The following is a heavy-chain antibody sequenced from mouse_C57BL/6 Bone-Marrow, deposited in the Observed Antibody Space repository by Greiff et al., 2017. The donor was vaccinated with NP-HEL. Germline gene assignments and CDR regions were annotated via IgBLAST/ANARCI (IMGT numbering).Heavy chain of an antibody. D-gene: IGHD2-1*01. V-gene: IGHV1-26*01. Sequence: VQLQQSGPELVKPGASVKISCKASGYTFTDYYMNWVKQSHGKSLEWIGDINPNNGGTSYNQKFKGKATLTVDKSSSTAYMELRSLTSEDSAVYYCAIYGNYVDYWGQGTTLTVSS. CDR1: GYTFTDYY. J-gene: IGHJ2*01. CDR2: INPNNGGT. CDR3: AIYGNYVDY.